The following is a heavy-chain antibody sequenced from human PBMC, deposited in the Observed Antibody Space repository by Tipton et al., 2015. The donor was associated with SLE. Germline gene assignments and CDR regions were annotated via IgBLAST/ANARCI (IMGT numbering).Heavy chain of an antibody. D-gene: IGHD3-10*01. CDR3: ARDYYGSGKRGMDV. CDR1: GGSVSSGSYY. CDR2: IYYSGST. J-gene: IGHJ6*02. V-gene: IGHV4-61*01. Sequence: TLSLTCTVSGGSVSSGSYYWSWIRQPPGKGLEWIGYIYYSGSTNYNPSLKSRVTILVDTSKNRFSLKLSSVTAADTAVYYCARDYYGSGKRGMDVWGQGTTVTVSS.